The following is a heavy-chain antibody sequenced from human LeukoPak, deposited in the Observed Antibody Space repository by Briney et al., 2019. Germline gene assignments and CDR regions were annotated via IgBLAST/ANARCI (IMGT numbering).Heavy chain of an antibody. D-gene: IGHD6-13*01. CDR2: VYTSGST. CDR1: GGSISSNY. V-gene: IGHV4-4*07. J-gene: IGHJ3*02. Sequence: SETLSLTCTVSGGSISSNYWSWIRQPAGKGLEWIGRVYTSGSTNYNPSLKSRVTMSVDTSKNQFSLKLSSVTAADTALYYCARDRLAAAGTTKLAFDIWGQGTMVTVSS. CDR3: ARDRLAAAGTTKLAFDI.